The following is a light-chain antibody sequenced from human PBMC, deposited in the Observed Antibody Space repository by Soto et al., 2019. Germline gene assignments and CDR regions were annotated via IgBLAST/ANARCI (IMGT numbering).Light chain of an antibody. CDR1: QSISSW. CDR3: QQYNDNWT. CDR2: KAS. J-gene: IGKJ1*01. Sequence: DIQMTQSPSTLSASVGDRVTITCRASQSISSWLAWYQQKPGTAPKLLIYKASTLQSGVPSRFSGSGSGTEFTLTISSLQPDDSATSYCQQYNDNWTFGQGTKVDIK. V-gene: IGKV1-5*03.